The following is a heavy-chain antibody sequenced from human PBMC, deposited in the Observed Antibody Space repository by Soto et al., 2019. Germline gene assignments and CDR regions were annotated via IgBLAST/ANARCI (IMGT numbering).Heavy chain of an antibody. J-gene: IGHJ4*02. CDR3: ARRRGDLGWYFDY. CDR2: IYYSGST. CDR1: GGSISSSSYY. Sequence: QLQLQESGPGLVKPSETLSLTCTVSGGSISSSSYYWGWIRQPPGKGLEWIGSIYYSGSTYYNPSLKSRVTISVDTSKNQFSLKLSSVTAADTAVYYCARRRGDLGWYFDYWAREPWSPSPQ. D-gene: IGHD4-17*01. V-gene: IGHV4-39*01.